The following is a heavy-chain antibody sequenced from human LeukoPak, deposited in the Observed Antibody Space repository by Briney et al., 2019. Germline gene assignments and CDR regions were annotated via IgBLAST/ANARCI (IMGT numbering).Heavy chain of an antibody. CDR2: IYYSGST. D-gene: IGHD3-3*01. CDR3: ARDLGGHYDFWPSDP. Sequence: SETLSLTCTVSGGSISSYYWSWIRQPPGKGLEWIGYIYYSGSTNYNPSLKSRVTISVDTSKNQFSLKLSSVTAADTAVYYCARDLGGHYDFWPSDPWGQGTLVTVSS. CDR1: GGSISSYY. J-gene: IGHJ5*02. V-gene: IGHV4-59*01.